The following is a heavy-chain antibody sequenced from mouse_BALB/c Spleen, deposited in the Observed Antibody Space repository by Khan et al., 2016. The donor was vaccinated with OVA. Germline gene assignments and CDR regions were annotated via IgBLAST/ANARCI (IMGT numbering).Heavy chain of an antibody. CDR2: IAHANGNT. D-gene: IGHD2-13*01. J-gene: IGHJ1*01. V-gene: IGHV14-3*02. Sequence: VQLQQPGAELVKPGASVRLSCTASGFNIKDTYIHWVQQRPEQGLELIGRIAHANGNTNYEPTFQDKATISSDKSSHTFYLQLNSLTSEDTAVYYCAHHSCDPRYFAGWGAGTTVTVSA. CDR1: GFNIKDTY. CDR3: AHHSCDPRYFAG.